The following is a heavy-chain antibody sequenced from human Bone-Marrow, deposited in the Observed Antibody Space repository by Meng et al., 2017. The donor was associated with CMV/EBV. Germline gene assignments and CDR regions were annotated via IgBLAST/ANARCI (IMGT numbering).Heavy chain of an antibody. CDR1: GSPLCTSGVV. Sequence: QITLKESCPTLVKLSGTLCLTGRFSGSPLCTSGVVVGWIRQPPGKALEWLALIYWDDDKRYSPSLKSRLTITKDTSKNQVVLTMTNMDPVDTATYYCAHSQFSTIFGVVTPVGAFDYWGQGTLVTVSS. CDR2: IYWDDDK. V-gene: IGHV2-5*02. D-gene: IGHD3-3*01. J-gene: IGHJ4*02. CDR3: AHSQFSTIFGVVTPVGAFDY.